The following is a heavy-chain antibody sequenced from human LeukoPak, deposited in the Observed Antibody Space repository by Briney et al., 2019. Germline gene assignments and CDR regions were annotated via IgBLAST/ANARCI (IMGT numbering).Heavy chain of an antibody. V-gene: IGHV3-21*01. Sequence: GGSLRLSCVASGFTFSRYSMNWVRQAPGKGLEWVSSISISSNYIYYTDSLKGRFTISRDNAKNSLYLQMNSLRAEDTAVYYCARGSRFGVVERDAFDIWGQGTMVTVSS. CDR2: ISISSNYI. J-gene: IGHJ3*02. CDR3: ARGSRFGVVERDAFDI. D-gene: IGHD3-3*01. CDR1: GFTFSRYS.